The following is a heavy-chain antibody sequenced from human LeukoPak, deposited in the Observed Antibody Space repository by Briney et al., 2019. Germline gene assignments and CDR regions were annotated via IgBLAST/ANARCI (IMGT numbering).Heavy chain of an antibody. J-gene: IGHJ4*02. Sequence: PGGSLTLSCAASGFTFSSYWMSWVRQAPGKGLEWVANIKQDGSEKYYVDSVKGRFTISRDNAKNSLYLQMNSLRAEDTAVYYCARSVPLPTVVTPPLDYWGQGTLVTVSS. CDR2: IKQDGSEK. CDR1: GFTFSSYW. CDR3: ARSVPLPTVVTPPLDY. V-gene: IGHV3-7*01. D-gene: IGHD4-23*01.